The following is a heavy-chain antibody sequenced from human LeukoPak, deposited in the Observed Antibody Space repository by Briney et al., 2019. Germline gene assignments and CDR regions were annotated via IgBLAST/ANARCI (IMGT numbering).Heavy chain of an antibody. V-gene: IGHV3-30*18. Sequence: GSLRLSCGASGFTFSSYGMHWVRQAPGKGLEWLAVISYDGSNKYYADSVKGRFTISRDNSKNTLYLQMSSLRPEDTAVYYCAKGAVYCSSPKYPTGSAPSCFDNWGQGTLVTVSS. J-gene: IGHJ4*02. D-gene: IGHD2-2*01. CDR3: AKGAVYCSSPKYPTGSAPSCFDN. CDR2: ISYDGSNK. CDR1: GFTFSSYG.